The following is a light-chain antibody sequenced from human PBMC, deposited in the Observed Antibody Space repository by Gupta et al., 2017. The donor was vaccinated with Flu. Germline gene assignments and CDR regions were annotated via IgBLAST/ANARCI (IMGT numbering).Light chain of an antibody. J-gene: IGKJ1*01. CDR2: DAS. CDR1: QSVSSY. Sequence: EIVLTQSPATLSFSPGERATLSCRASQSVSSYLAWYQQKPGQAPRPLIYDASNRATGIPARFSGSGSGTDFTLTISSLEPEDFAVYYGQQRSNWPPWTFGQGTKVEIK. CDR3: QQRSNWPPWT. V-gene: IGKV3-11*01.